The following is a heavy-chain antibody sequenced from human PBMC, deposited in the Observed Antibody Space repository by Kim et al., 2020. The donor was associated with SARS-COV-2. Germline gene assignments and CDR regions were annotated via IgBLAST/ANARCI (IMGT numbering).Heavy chain of an antibody. D-gene: IGHD3-10*01. CDR2: ISWDGGSS. CDR1: GFTFDDYA. V-gene: IGHV3-43D*03. Sequence: GGSLRLSCAASGFTFDDYAMYWVRQAPGKGLEWVSQISWDGGSSFYADSVKGRFTISRDNSKNSLFLEMNSLRPEDSALYYCAKDASFGGGDPHGMDVWGQGTTVTVSS. CDR3: AKDASFGGGDPHGMDV. J-gene: IGHJ6*01.